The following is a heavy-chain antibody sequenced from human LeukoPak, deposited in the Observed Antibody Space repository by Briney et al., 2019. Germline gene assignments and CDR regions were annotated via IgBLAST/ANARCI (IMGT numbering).Heavy chain of an antibody. D-gene: IGHD2-2*01. J-gene: IGHJ4*02. V-gene: IGHV4-34*01. CDR1: VGSFSGYY. CDR2: INHSGST. Sequence: SETLSLTCAVYVGSFSGYYWSWIRQPPGKGLEWIGEINHSGSTNYNPSLKRRVTISVDKSKNQFSLKLRSVAAADTAVYYCARRGFLGYCSSSRCWFDYWGQGTLVTVSS. CDR3: ARRGFLGYCSSSRCWFDY.